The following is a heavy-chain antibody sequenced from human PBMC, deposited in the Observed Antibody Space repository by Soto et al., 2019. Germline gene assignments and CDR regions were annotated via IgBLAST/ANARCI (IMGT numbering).Heavy chain of an antibody. J-gene: IGHJ6*02. CDR3: ARDHWSGYYTQGGMDV. V-gene: IGHV1-8*01. CDR2: MNPNSGNT. Sequence: ASVKVSCKASGYTFSSYDINWVRQATGQGPEWMGWMNPNSGNTGYAQKFQGRVTMTRNTSISTAYMELSSLRSEDTAVYYCARDHWSGYYTQGGMDVWGQGTTVTVSS. D-gene: IGHD3-3*01. CDR1: GYTFSSYD.